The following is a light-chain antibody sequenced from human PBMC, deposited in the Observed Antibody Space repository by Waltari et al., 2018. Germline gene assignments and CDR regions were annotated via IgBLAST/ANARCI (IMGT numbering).Light chain of an antibody. Sequence: YVVTQPPSVSVTPGQTATLKCGGANIETKSVNWYQQKPGQAPFLFIFYDNDRPAGIPERFSGSNSGNTATLTINWVEAGDEADYHCQVWDDFIDSGVFGGGTRLSVL. J-gene: IGLJ3*02. CDR2: YDN. V-gene: IGLV3-21*04. CDR1: NIETKS. CDR3: QVWDDFIDSGV.